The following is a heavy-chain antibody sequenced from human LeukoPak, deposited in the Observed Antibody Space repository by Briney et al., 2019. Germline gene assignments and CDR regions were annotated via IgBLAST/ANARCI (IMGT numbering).Heavy chain of an antibody. CDR3: AKKGPRFRYFDWLLPLDY. CDR2: ISYDGSNK. D-gene: IGHD3-9*01. Sequence: GGSLRLSCAASGFTFSSYAMHWVRQAPGKGLEWVAVISYDGSNKYYADSVKGRFTISRDNSKNTLYLQMNSLRAEDTAVYYCAKKGPRFRYFDWLLPLDYWGQGTLVTVSS. V-gene: IGHV3-30*18. J-gene: IGHJ4*02. CDR1: GFTFSSYA.